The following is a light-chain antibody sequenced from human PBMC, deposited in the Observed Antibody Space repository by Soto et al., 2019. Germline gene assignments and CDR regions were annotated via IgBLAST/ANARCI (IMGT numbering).Light chain of an antibody. Sequence: EIVMTQSPATLSVSPGERATLSCRASQSVSSNLAWYQQKPVQAPRLLIYGASTTATGIPARFSGSGSGTEFTLTISSLQSEDFAVYYCQQYNNWPPYTFGQGTKLESK. CDR2: GAS. V-gene: IGKV3-15*01. J-gene: IGKJ2*01. CDR1: QSVSSN. CDR3: QQYNNWPPYT.